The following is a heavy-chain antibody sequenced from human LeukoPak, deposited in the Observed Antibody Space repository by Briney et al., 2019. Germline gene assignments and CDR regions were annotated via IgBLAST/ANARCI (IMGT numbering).Heavy chain of an antibody. CDR3: ARLGDTVSTDRYFGY. CDR2: IYYSGNT. Sequence: SETLSLTCTVSGGSISSSSYYWGWIRQPPGKGLEWIGSIYYSGNTYYNPSLKSRVTLSVDTSKNQFSLKLSSVTAADTAVYYCARLGDTVSTDRYFGYWGQGTLVTVSS. J-gene: IGHJ4*02. CDR1: GGSISSSSYY. V-gene: IGHV4-39*01. D-gene: IGHD5/OR15-5a*01.